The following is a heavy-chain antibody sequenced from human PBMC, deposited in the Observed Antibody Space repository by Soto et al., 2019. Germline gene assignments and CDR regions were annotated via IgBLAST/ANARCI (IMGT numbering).Heavy chain of an antibody. CDR2: ISSDGSTK. V-gene: IGHV3-30*18. CDR3: AKGPGLG. J-gene: IGHJ4*02. D-gene: IGHD2-8*02. Sequence: GGSLRLSCAASGFTFSSYGMHWVRQAPGKGLEWVAVISSDGSTKNYADPVKGRFTISRDNSKNRLYLQMNSLRTEDTAVYYCAKGPGLGWGQGTLVTVSS. CDR1: GFTFSSYG.